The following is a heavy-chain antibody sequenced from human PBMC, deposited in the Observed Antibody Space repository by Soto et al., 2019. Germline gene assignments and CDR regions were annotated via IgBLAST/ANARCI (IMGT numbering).Heavy chain of an antibody. D-gene: IGHD3-22*01. Sequence: AGCMGISCAASGDTFSSDGMSWVRKAPGKGLEWVANIKQDGSEKYYVDSVKGRFTISRDNAKNSLYLQMNSLRAEDTAVYYCARDYYYYDSSGYLRNDYYYGMDFWGQGTTVTVSS. V-gene: IGHV3-7*01. CDR1: GDTFSSDG. CDR3: ARDYYYYDSSGYLRNDYYYGMDF. J-gene: IGHJ6*02. CDR2: IKQDGSEK.